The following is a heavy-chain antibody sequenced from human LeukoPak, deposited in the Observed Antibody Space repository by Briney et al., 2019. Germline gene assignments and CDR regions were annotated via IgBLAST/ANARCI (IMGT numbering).Heavy chain of an antibody. J-gene: IGHJ4*02. CDR2: INYNGEKT. D-gene: IGHD3-3*01. V-gene: IGHV4-34*01. Sequence: SETLSLTCTVSGGSFSGYLWSWIRQPPGKGLEWIGEINYNGEKTNYNPSLKSRVTMSVDPSTNQFSLKLSSVTAADTAVYYCARGDTIFGVVLDYWGQGTLVTVSS. CDR1: GGSFSGYL. CDR3: ARGDTIFGVVLDY.